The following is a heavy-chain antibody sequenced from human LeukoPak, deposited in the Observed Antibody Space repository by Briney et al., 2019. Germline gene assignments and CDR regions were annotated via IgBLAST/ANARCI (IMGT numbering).Heavy chain of an antibody. Sequence: SETLSLTCGVSGYSISSGDYWGWIRQPPGRGLEWIGSVYYSGSTHYNPSLKSRVTISVDTSRNQFSLRLSSVTAADTAVYYCARLGGAYFRGGIDSWGRGTLVTVTS. J-gene: IGHJ4*02. V-gene: IGHV4-38-2*01. CDR2: VYYSGST. D-gene: IGHD2/OR15-2a*01. CDR3: ARLGGAYFRGGIDS. CDR1: GYSISSGDY.